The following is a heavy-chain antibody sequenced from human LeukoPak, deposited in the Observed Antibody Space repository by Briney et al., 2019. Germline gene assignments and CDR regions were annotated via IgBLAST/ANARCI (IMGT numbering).Heavy chain of an antibody. CDR3: ARGSSSLAFDY. J-gene: IGHJ4*02. CDR2: IYYSGST. CDR1: GGSISSSSYY. Sequence: SETLSLTCTVSGGSISSSSYYWGWIRQPPGKGLEWIGSIYYSGSTYYNPSLKSRVTISVDTSKNQFSLKLSSVTAADTAVYYCARGSSSLAFDYWGQGTLVTVSS. D-gene: IGHD6-6*01. V-gene: IGHV4-39*07.